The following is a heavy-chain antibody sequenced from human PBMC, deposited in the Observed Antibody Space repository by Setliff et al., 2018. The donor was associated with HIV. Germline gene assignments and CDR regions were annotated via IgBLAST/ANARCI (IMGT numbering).Heavy chain of an antibody. CDR2: MNPNSGNT. V-gene: IGHV1-8*02. Sequence: ASVKVSCKASGGTFSGYAINWVRQATGQGLEWMGWMNPNSGNTGYAQKFQGRVTMTTDTSTSTAYMELRSLRSDDTAVYYCSSPNRETSYDLLTPYYYYYYYMDVWGKGTTVTVS. D-gene: IGHD3-9*01. CDR3: SSPNRETSYDLLTPYYYYYYYMDV. CDR1: GGTFSGYA. J-gene: IGHJ6*03.